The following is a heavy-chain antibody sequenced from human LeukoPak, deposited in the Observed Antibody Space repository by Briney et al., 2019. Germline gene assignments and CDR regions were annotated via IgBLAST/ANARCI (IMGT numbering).Heavy chain of an antibody. CDR2: INPTNGVT. Sequence: GASVKVSCKASGYTFSSYGISWVRQAPGQGLEWMGWINPTNGVTNYAQKFQNRVTMTRDTSTSTVYMEVNRLISDDTAVYYCARGTRAASRLYHYYGMDVWGQGTTVTVSS. CDR1: GYTFSSYG. D-gene: IGHD6-13*01. CDR3: ARGTRAASRLYHYYGMDV. J-gene: IGHJ6*02. V-gene: IGHV1-2*02.